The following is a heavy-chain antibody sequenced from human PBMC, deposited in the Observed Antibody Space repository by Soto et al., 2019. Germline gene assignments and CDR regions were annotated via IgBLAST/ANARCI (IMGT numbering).Heavy chain of an antibody. CDR3: AHRQALGIGVAGTFDP. CDR2: IYWDNDK. V-gene: IGHV2-5*02. J-gene: IGHJ5*02. D-gene: IGHD6-19*01. Sequence: QITLKESGPTLVKPTQTLTLTCTFSGFSFTSTGGGVGWIRQPPGKALEWLALIYWDNDKRYNPSLKNRLTITRDTSKNQVVLTMTTMDPVDTATYYCAHRQALGIGVAGTFDPWGQGILVTVSS. CDR1: GFSFTSTGGG.